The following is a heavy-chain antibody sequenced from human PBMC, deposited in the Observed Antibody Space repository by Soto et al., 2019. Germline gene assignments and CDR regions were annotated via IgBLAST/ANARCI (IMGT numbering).Heavy chain of an antibody. V-gene: IGHV1-18*01. J-gene: IGHJ6*02. CDR1: GYTFTSYG. Sequence: QVQLVQSGAEVKKPGASVKVSCKASGYTFTSYGISWVRQAPGQGLEWMGWISAYNGNTNYAQKLQGRVTMTTDTSTSTAYMELRSLRSDDTAVYYCARDRGPIGFGELIYYYGMDVWGQGTTVTVSS. CDR3: ARDRGPIGFGELIYYYGMDV. CDR2: ISAYNGNT. D-gene: IGHD3-10*01.